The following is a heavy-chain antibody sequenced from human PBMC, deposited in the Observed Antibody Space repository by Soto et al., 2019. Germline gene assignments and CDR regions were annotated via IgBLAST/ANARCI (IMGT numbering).Heavy chain of an antibody. J-gene: IGHJ4*02. CDR3: AHRRVGPGWIYGSPSYYWDY. CDR2: IFWNDDR. D-gene: IGHD3-10*01. V-gene: IGHV2-5*01. CDR1: GFSLTTSGVG. Sequence: QITLTESGPTLVRPTQTLTLTCTFSGFSLTTSGVGVGWIRQPPGTAPEWLALIFWNDDRRYSPTLRNRITITKDTSKNQVVLMMTNMDPVDTATYYWAHRRVGPGWIYGSPSYYWDYWGQGTLVTVSS.